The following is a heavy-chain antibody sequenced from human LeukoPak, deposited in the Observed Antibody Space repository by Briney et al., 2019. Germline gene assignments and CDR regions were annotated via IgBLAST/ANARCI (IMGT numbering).Heavy chain of an antibody. Sequence: PGGSLRLSCAASGFTVSSNYMSWVRQAPGKGLEWVSVIYSGGSTYYADSVKGRFTISRDNSKNTLYLQMNSLRAEDTAVYYCAREAESAMVRGVIHYYYGMDVWGQGTTVTVSS. D-gene: IGHD3-10*01. V-gene: IGHV3-66*01. CDR3: AREAESAMVRGVIHYYYGMDV. J-gene: IGHJ6*02. CDR2: IYSGGST. CDR1: GFTVSSNY.